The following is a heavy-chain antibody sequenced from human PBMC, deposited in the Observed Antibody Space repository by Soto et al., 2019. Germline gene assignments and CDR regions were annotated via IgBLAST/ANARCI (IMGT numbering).Heavy chain of an antibody. D-gene: IGHD3-10*01. Sequence: SETLSLTCTVSGGSISSYYWSWIRQPPGKGLEWIGYIYYSGSTNYNPSLKSRVTISVDTSKNQFSLKLSSVTAADTAVYYCARGWVMVRGDPPYYFDYWGQGTLVTVSS. CDR1: GGSISSYY. CDR2: IYYSGST. V-gene: IGHV4-59*01. J-gene: IGHJ4*02. CDR3: ARGWVMVRGDPPYYFDY.